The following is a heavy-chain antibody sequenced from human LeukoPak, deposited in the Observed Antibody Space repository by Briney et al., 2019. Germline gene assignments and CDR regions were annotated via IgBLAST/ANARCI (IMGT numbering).Heavy chain of an antibody. Sequence: PGGSLRLSSAASGFTFSSYSMNWVRQAPGKGLEWVSSISSSSGYIYYADSVKGRFTISRDNAKNSLYLQMNSLRAEDTAVYYCARGTLNIPGEHGAFDYWGQGTLVTVSS. V-gene: IGHV3-21*01. CDR3: ARGTLNIPGEHGAFDY. J-gene: IGHJ4*02. CDR2: ISSSSGYI. CDR1: GFTFSSYS. D-gene: IGHD1-14*01.